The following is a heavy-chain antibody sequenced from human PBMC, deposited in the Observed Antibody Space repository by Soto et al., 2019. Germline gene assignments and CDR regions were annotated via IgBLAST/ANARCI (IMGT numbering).Heavy chain of an antibody. CDR2: IYYSGSA. D-gene: IGHD2-2*01. J-gene: IGHJ6*03. V-gene: IGHV4-39*01. Sequence: QLQLQESGPGLVKPSETLFLTCTVSGGPISSSGYYWGWIRQPPGKGLEWLGSIYYSGSAYYNPSLKSRVTMSVDTSRSQFSLDLNSVTAADTAIYYCARQVQRCSTTYYCFYSYMDVWGKGTRVTVSS. CDR1: GGPISSSGYY. CDR3: ARQVQRCSTTYYCFYSYMDV.